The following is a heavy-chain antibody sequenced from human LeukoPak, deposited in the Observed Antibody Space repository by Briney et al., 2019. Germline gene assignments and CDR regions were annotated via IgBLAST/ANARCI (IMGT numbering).Heavy chain of an antibody. D-gene: IGHD3-16*02. Sequence: PSETLSLTCTVSGGSISTYYWSWIRQPPGKGLEWIGYIYYSGSTNYNPSLKSRVTISVDTSKNQFSLKLSSVTAADTAVYYCARDSVYDYVWGSYRPRYYFDYWGQGTLVTVSS. J-gene: IGHJ4*02. CDR3: ARDSVYDYVWGSYRPRYYFDY. CDR1: GGSISTYY. CDR2: IYYSGST. V-gene: IGHV4-59*12.